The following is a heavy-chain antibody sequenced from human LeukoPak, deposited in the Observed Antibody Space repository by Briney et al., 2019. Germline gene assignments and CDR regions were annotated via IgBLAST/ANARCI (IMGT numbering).Heavy chain of an antibody. CDR2: SRNKANRYTT. J-gene: IGHJ6*03. CDR3: VRLSRGAMNYHMDV. Sequence: GGSLRLSCAASGFTFSDHYMDWGRQAPGKGLEWGGRSRNKANRYTTTHGESVRGRFTISRDDSENSLYLQLNSLKTEDTGVYYCVRLSRGAMNYHMDVWGKGTTVTISS. D-gene: IGHD3-10*01. V-gene: IGHV3-72*01. CDR1: GFTFSDHY.